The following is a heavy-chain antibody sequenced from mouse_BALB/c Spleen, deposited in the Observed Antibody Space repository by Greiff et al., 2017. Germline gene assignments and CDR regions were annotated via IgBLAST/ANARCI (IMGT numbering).Heavy chain of an antibody. D-gene: IGHD2-1*01. J-gene: IGHJ4*01. V-gene: IGHV1-69*02. CDR1: GYTFTSYW. CDR3: ARYYGNWAMDY. CDR2: IDPSDSET. Sequence: QVQLQQPGAELVKPGAPVKLSCKASGYTFTSYWMNWVKQRPGRGLEWIGRIDPSDSETHYNQKFKDKATLTVDKSSSTAYIQLSSLTSEDSAVYYCARYYGNWAMDYWGQGTSVTVSS.